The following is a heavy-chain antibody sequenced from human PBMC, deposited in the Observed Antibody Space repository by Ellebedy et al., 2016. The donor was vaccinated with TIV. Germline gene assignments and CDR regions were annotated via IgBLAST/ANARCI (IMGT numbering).Heavy chain of an antibody. V-gene: IGHV3-30*03. J-gene: IGHJ4*02. D-gene: IGHD3/OR15-3a*01. Sequence: GESLKISCEGSGFIFSNYAMHWVRQAPGKGLEWVAIISGDERRKLYADSVKGRFTVSRDNSKNTLFLQMSSLRAEDTAMYFCARRSTDFAFDSWGQGTLVTVSS. CDR3: ARRSTDFAFDS. CDR2: ISGDERRK. CDR1: GFIFSNYA.